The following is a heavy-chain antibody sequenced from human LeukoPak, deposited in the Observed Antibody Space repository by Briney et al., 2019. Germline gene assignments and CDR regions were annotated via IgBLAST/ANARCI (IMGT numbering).Heavy chain of an antibody. CDR3: ARVKECSGDRYPFEY. CDR2: VYYGDST. J-gene: IGHJ4*02. Sequence: KTSETLSLTCAVSGGPISSYFWSWIRQPPGKGLEWIGYVYYGDSTKYNPSLKSRVTISVDKSKNNFSLRLSSVAAADTAVYYCARVKECSGDRYPFEYWGQGTLVTVSS. CDR1: GGPISSYF. D-gene: IGHD2-21*02. V-gene: IGHV4-59*01.